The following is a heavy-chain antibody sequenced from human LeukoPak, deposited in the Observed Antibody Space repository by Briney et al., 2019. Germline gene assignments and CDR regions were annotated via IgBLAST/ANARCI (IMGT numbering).Heavy chain of an antibody. D-gene: IGHD3-10*01. CDR3: VKESRVVRGVIMDAFDM. J-gene: IGHJ3*02. V-gene: IGHV3-64D*06. CDR1: GFTFSSYA. Sequence: GGSLRLSCSASGFTFSSYAMHWVRQAPGKGLEYVSGISINGGSTDYADSVKGRFTISRDNSKNTVYLQMSSLRAEDTAVYYCVKESRVVRGVIMDAFDMWGQGTMVTVSS. CDR2: ISINGGST.